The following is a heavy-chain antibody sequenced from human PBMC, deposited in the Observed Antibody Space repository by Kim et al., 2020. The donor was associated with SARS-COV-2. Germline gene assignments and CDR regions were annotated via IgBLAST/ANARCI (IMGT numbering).Heavy chain of an antibody. CDR1: GYTFTSYA. Sequence: ASVKVSCKASGYTFTSYAMNWVRQAPGQGLVWMGWINTNTGNPTYAQGFTGRFVFSLDTSVSTAYLQISSLKAEDTAVYYCARGSRSSSWYRWFDPWGQGTLVTVSS. CDR3: ARGSRSSSWYRWFDP. CDR2: INTNTGNP. J-gene: IGHJ5*02. D-gene: IGHD6-13*01. V-gene: IGHV7-4-1*02.